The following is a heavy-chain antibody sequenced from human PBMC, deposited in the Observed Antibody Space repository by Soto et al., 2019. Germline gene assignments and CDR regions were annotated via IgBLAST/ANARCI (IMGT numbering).Heavy chain of an antibody. J-gene: IGHJ4*02. CDR3: AKVSSGWDAGFFDL. Sequence: EVQLLESGGGLVQPGGSLRLSCTASGFTFSSHAMTWVRQAPGKGLEWVSGLSDSGISIYYADSVKDRLTISRDNSKNTLYLQIHTLGAEDTAVYYCAKVSSGWDAGFFDLWGQGTLVTVSS. CDR1: GFTFSSHA. CDR2: LSDSGISI. V-gene: IGHV3-23*01. D-gene: IGHD6-25*01.